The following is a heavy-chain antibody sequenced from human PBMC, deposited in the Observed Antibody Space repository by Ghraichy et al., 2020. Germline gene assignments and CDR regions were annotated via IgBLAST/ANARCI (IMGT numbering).Heavy chain of an antibody. J-gene: IGHJ2*01. CDR1: GGSFSGYY. CDR3: ARVTTVTTFWYFDL. Sequence: ETLSLTCAVYGGSFSGYYWSWIRQPPGKGLEWIGEINHSGSTNYNPSLKSRVTISVDTSKNQFSLKLSSVTAADTAVYYCARVTTVTTFWYFDLWGRGTLVTVSS. V-gene: IGHV4-34*01. D-gene: IGHD4-17*01. CDR2: INHSGST.